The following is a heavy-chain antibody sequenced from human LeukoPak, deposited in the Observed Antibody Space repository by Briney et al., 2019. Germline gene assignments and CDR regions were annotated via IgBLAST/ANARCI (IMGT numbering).Heavy chain of an antibody. Sequence: GGSLRLSCAASGFTFSSYSMNWGRQAPGKGLGWVSSISSSSGYIYYADSVKGRFTISRDNAKNSLYLQMNSLSAEDTAIYFCAREDDWNYEDFWGQGTLVTVSS. D-gene: IGHD1-7*01. V-gene: IGHV3-21*01. CDR3: AREDDWNYEDF. CDR1: GFTFSSYS. J-gene: IGHJ4*02. CDR2: ISSSSGYI.